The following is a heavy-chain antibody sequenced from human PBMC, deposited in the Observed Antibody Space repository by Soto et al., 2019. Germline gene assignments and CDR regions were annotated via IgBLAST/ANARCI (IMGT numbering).Heavy chain of an antibody. V-gene: IGHV1-8*01. D-gene: IGHD6-19*01. Sequence: ASVKDSCKASGYTFTSYDINWVRQAPGQGLEWVGWINPTSEYTAHAQKFQGRVTLTREISTATAYMELSSLTSEATAVYFCARQLHPGYCSDWGHGPQITVSS. CDR3: ARQLHPGYCSD. CDR1: GYTFTSYD. CDR2: INPTSEYT. J-gene: IGHJ4*01.